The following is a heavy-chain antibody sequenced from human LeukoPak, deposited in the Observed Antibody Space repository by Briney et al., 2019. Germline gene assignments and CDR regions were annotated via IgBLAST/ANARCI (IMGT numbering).Heavy chain of an antibody. CDR2: IHYTGAT. D-gene: IGHD3-9*01. J-gene: IGHJ4*02. Sequence: MASETLSLTCAVYGGSITGYYWSWIRQTPGRGLEWVGEIHYTGATSYNPSLKSRATISTDTSKNQCSLRLSSVTAADTAVYYCARGNILTGYCFDFWGQGALVTVSS. CDR1: GGSITGYY. CDR3: ARGNILTGYCFDF. V-gene: IGHV4-34*01.